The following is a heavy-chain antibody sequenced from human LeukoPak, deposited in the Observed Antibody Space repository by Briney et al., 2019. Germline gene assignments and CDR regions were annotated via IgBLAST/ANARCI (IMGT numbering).Heavy chain of an antibody. Sequence: GGSLRLSCAASGFTFSSYAMSWVRQAPGKGLEWVSTISGSGGSTDYANSVKGRFTISRDHSKNTLYLQMNSLRAEDTAVYYCAKGWGDSSGWYYFDYWGQGTLVTVSS. J-gene: IGHJ4*02. CDR2: ISGSGGST. D-gene: IGHD6-19*01. CDR1: GFTFSSYA. V-gene: IGHV3-23*01. CDR3: AKGWGDSSGWYYFDY.